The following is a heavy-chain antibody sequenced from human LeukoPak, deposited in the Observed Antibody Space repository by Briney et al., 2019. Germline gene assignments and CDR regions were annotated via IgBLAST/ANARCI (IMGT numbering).Heavy chain of an antibody. Sequence: PGGSLRLSCTASGFNLGDYAMSWVRQAPGKGLEWVGFIRSKSYSGTTEYAASVKGRFSVSRDDSKSIAFLEMNSPKTEDTAVYYCTRVIRLSGGRYYFDYWGQGTLVTVSS. CDR2: IRSKSYSGTT. CDR1: GFNLGDYA. D-gene: IGHD2-21*01. J-gene: IGHJ4*02. V-gene: IGHV3-49*04. CDR3: TRVIRLSGGRYYFDY.